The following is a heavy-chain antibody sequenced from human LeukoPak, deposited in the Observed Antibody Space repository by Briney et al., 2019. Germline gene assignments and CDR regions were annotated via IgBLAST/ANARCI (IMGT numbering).Heavy chain of an antibody. V-gene: IGHV3-23*01. D-gene: IGHD3-22*01. J-gene: IGHJ4*02. CDR3: ARDRPNYYGANGHYYRRDGDY. CDR1: GFTFSIYA. Sequence: PGGYLRLSCAASGFTFSIYAMSWVRQAPGKGLEWVSSITSSGETTYYAGSVKGQFTITRDNSKNTVYLQMNSLRAEDTAVYYCARDRPNYYGANGHYYRRDGDYWGQGTLVTVSS. CDR2: ITSSGETT.